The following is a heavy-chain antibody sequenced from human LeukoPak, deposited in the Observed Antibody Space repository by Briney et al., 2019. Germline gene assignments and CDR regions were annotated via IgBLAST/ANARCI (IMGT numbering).Heavy chain of an antibody. CDR2: IYTSGST. J-gene: IGHJ4*02. CDR3: ARGPTYYYDSSGLTAFDY. CDR1: GGSFSGYY. V-gene: IGHV4-59*10. Sequence: SETLSLTCAVYGGSFSGYYWSWIRQPAGKGLEWIGRIYTSGSTNYNPSLKSRVTMSVDTSKNQFSLKLSSVTAADTAVYYCARGPTYYYDSSGLTAFDYWGQGTLVTVSS. D-gene: IGHD3-22*01.